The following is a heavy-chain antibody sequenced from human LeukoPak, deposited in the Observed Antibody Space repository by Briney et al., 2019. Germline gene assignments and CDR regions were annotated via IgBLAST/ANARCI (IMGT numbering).Heavy chain of an antibody. V-gene: IGHV3-53*01. Sequence: PGGSLRLNCDAYGFNENTQSMSWVRQSPGKGLEWVSVIYSGGSTYYADSVNGRFTISRDNSRNTLLLQMNSLRAEDTALYYCASAREYCGSAECDEYFQHWGKGTLVTVSS. CDR2: IYSGGST. CDR3: ASAREYCGSAECDEYFQH. D-gene: IGHD2-21*01. CDR1: GFNENTQS. J-gene: IGHJ1*01.